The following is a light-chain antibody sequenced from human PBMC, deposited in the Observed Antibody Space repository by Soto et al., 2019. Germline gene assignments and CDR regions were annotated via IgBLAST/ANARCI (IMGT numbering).Light chain of an antibody. CDR3: QQYGSSRYT. CDR1: QSVSSSY. V-gene: IGKV3-20*01. Sequence: ETVLTQSPGTLSLSPGERATLSCRASQSVSSSYLAWYQQKPGQAHRLLIYGASSRATGIPDRFSGRGSGTDFTGTMRRLEREDFAVDYCQQYGSSRYTVGQGTKLEIK. J-gene: IGKJ2*01. CDR2: GAS.